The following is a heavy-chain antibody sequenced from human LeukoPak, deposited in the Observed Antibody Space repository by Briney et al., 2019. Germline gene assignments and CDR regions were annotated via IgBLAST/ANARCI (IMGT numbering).Heavy chain of an antibody. CDR1: GGSFSGYY. CDR2: INHSGST. D-gene: IGHD3-22*01. Sequence: SETLSLTCAVYGGSFSGYYWSWIRQPPGKGLEWIGEINHSGSTNYNPSLKSRVTISVDTSKNQFSLKLSSVTAADTAVYYCAGAMMSDAFDIWRQGTMVTVSS. CDR3: AGAMMSDAFDI. V-gene: IGHV4-34*01. J-gene: IGHJ3*02.